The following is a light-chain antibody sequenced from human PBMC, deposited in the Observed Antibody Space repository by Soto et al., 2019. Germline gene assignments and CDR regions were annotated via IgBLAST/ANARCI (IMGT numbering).Light chain of an antibody. V-gene: IGLV2-23*01. CDR1: SSDVGSYNL. Sequence: ALTQPASVSGSPGQSITISCTGTSSDVGSYNLVSWYQQHPGKAPKFMIYEGSKRPSGVSNRFSGSRSGNTASLTISGLQVEDEADYYCCSYAGSSTLVFGGGTKLTVL. CDR3: CSYAGSSTLV. J-gene: IGLJ3*02. CDR2: EGS.